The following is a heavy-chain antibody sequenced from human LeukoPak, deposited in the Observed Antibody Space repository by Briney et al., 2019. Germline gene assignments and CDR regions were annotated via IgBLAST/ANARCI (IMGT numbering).Heavy chain of an antibody. CDR2: IYTSGST. D-gene: IGHD3-3*01. J-gene: IGHJ4*02. Sequence: SETLSLTCTVSGGSISSGSYYWSWIRQPTGKGLEWIGRIYTSGSTNYNPSLKSRVTISVDTSKNQFSLKLSSVTAADTAVYYCARGYDFWSGYPNFDYWGQGTLVTVSS. V-gene: IGHV4-61*02. CDR3: ARGYDFWSGYPNFDY. CDR1: GGSISSGSYY.